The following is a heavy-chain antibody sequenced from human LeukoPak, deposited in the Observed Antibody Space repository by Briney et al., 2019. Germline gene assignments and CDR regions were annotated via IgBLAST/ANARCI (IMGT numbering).Heavy chain of an antibody. CDR1: GFTFSTYG. V-gene: IGHV3-30*02. J-gene: IGHJ4*02. CDR3: ARARPSMWIDY. Sequence: GVSLRLSCATSGFTFSTYGIHWDRQAPGKGLEWVAFIRYDGSNKYYADSVKGRFTIYRDNSENTLYLQMNSLRPEDTAVYYCARARPSMWIDYWGQGTLVTVSS. D-gene: IGHD5-12*01. CDR2: IRYDGSNK.